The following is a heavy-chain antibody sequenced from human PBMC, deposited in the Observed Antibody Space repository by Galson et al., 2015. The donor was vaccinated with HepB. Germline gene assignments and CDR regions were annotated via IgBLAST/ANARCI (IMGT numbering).Heavy chain of an antibody. CDR2: IWYDGSNK. CDR3: ARDGPAWGYDFWSGYYTDYYYYMDV. V-gene: IGHV3-33*01. Sequence: SLRLSCAASGFTFSSYGMHWVRQAPGKGLEWVAVIWYDGSNKYYADSVKGRFTISRDNSKNTLYLQMNSLRAEDTAVYYCARDGPAWGYDFWSGYYTDYYYYMDVWGKGTTVTVSS. D-gene: IGHD3-3*01. CDR1: GFTFSSYG. J-gene: IGHJ6*03.